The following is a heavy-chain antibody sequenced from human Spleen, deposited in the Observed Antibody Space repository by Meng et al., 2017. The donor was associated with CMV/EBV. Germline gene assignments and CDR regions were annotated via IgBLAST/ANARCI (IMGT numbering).Heavy chain of an antibody. D-gene: IGHD5-12*01. V-gene: IGHV3-23*01. CDR2: ISGSGGST. CDR1: GFTFSSYA. J-gene: IGHJ4*02. CDR3: ARGRGYSSIDF. Sequence: GGSLRLSCAASGFTFSSYAMSWVRQAPGKGLEWVSAISGSGGSTYYADSVKGRFTISRDNAKNSLYLQMDSLRAEDTAVYYCARGRGYSSIDFWGQGTLVTVSS.